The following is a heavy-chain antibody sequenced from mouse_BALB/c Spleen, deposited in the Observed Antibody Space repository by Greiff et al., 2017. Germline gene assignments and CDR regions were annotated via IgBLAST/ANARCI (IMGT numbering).Heavy chain of an antibody. V-gene: IGHV3-2*02. CDR3: ARFTTATGAMDY. CDR1: GYSITSDYA. D-gene: IGHD1-2*01. Sequence: EVQLQESGPGLVKPSQSLSLTCTVTGYSITSDYAWNWIRQFPGNKLEWMGYISYSGSTSYNPSLKSRISITRDTSNNQFFLQLNSVTTEDTATYYCARFTTATGAMDYWGQGTSVTVSS. J-gene: IGHJ4*01. CDR2: ISYSGST.